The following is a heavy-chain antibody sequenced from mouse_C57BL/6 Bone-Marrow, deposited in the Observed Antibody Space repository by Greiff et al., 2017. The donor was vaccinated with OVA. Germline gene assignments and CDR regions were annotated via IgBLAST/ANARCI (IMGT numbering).Heavy chain of an antibody. J-gene: IGHJ2*01. CDR3: AKIYYYGSSYLLTGSFDY. V-gene: IGHV1-42*01. Sequence: VQLKQSGPELVKPGASVKISCKASGYSFTGYYMNWVKQSPEKSLEWIGEINPSTGGTTYNQKFKAKATLTVDKSSSTAYMQLKSLTSEDSAVYYCAKIYYYGSSYLLTGSFDYWGQGTTLTVSS. CDR1: GYSFTGYY. CDR2: INPSTGGT. D-gene: IGHD1-1*01.